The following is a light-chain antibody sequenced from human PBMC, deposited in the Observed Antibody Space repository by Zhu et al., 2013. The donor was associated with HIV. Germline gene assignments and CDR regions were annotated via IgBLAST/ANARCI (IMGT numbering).Light chain of an antibody. J-gene: IGLJ3*02. Sequence: SYEVTQPPSVSVSPGQTANISCSGDKLGDKYACWYQQKAGQSPVLVIYQNNKRPSGISERFSGSISGNTATLTISGSQAMDEADYYCQAWDTSTPGVVFGGGTRLTVL. CDR3: QAWDTSTPGVV. CDR2: QNN. V-gene: IGLV3-1*01. CDR1: KLGDKY.